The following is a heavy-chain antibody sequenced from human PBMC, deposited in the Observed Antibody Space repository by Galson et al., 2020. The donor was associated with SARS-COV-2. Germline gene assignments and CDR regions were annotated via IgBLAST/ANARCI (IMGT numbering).Heavy chain of an antibody. D-gene: IGHD1-26*01. CDR3: AGEVVGATKCYYYYGMDV. CDR1: GGPISSSSYY. CDR2: IYYSGST. Sequence: ASETLSLTRTVSGGPISSSSYYWGWIRQPPGKGLEWIGSIYYSGSTYYNPSLKSRVTISVDTSKNQFSLKLSSVTAADTAVYYCAGEVVGATKCYYYYGMDVWGQGTTVTVSS. J-gene: IGHJ6*02. V-gene: IGHV4-39*07.